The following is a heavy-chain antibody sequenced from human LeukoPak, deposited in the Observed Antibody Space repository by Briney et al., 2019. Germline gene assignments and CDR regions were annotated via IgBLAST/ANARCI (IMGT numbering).Heavy chain of an antibody. CDR1: GNTFTSYA. CDR2: INAGNGNT. J-gene: IGHJ4*02. Sequence: ASVKVSCKASGNTFTSYAMHWVRQAPGQRLEWMGWINAGNGNTKYSQKFQGRVTITRDTSASTAYMELSSLRSEDTAVYYCARVPGTTRYFDPSFDYWGQGTLVTVSS. D-gene: IGHD3-9*01. V-gene: IGHV1-3*01. CDR3: ARVPGTTRYFDPSFDY.